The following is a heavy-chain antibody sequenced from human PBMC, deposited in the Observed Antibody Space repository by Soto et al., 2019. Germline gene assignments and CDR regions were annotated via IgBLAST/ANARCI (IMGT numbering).Heavy chain of an antibody. CDR3: ARPLCSSTRCGPYFFDS. CDR2: MNPDNGKT. CDR1: GYTFTSND. V-gene: IGHV1-8*01. Sequence: QVQLVQSGAEVKKPGASVKVSCKASGYTFTSNDINWVRQAPGQGPEWMGWMNPDNGKTGFAQKFQGRITMTRNTSISTAYMELSSLRSDDTAVYSCARPLCSSTRCGPYFFDSWGQGSLVTVSS. J-gene: IGHJ4*02. D-gene: IGHD2-2*01.